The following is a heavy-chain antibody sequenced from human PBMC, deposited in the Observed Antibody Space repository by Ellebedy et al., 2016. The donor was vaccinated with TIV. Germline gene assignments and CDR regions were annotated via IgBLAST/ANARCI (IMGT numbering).Heavy chain of an antibody. Sequence: GGSLRLSXKGSGYSFTSYWIGWVRQMPGKGLEWMGIIYPGDSDTRYSPSFQGQVTISADKSISTAYLQWSSLKASDTAMYYCARHSLRDIVATFDPWGQGTLVTVSS. J-gene: IGHJ5*02. CDR3: ARHSLRDIVATFDP. CDR1: GYSFTSYW. CDR2: IYPGDSDT. D-gene: IGHD5-12*01. V-gene: IGHV5-51*01.